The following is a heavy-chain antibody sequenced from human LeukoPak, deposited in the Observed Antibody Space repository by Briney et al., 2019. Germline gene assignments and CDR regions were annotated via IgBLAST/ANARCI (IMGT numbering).Heavy chain of an antibody. Sequence: SETLSLTCTVSGGSISSYYWSWIRQPPGKGLEWIGYIYYSGSTNYNPSLKSRVTISVDTSKNQFSLKLSSVTAADTAVYYCARRHGYSEFDYWGQGTLVTVSS. V-gene: IGHV4-59*01. J-gene: IGHJ4*02. CDR1: GGSISSYY. CDR3: ARRHGYSEFDY. D-gene: IGHD5-18*01. CDR2: IYYSGST.